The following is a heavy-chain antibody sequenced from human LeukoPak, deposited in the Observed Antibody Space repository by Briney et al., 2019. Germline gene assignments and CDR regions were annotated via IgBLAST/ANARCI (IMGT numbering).Heavy chain of an antibody. CDR3: ARDSSAYRDAFDI. CDR1: GFTFSDHY. J-gene: IGHJ3*02. Sequence: PGGSLRLSCAASGFTFSDHYMTWIRQAPGKGLEWLSYIISTGSTMYYADSVKGRFTISRDNAKNSLYLQMNSLRAEDTAVYYCARDSSAYRDAFDIWGQGTMVTDSS. D-gene: IGHD3-22*01. V-gene: IGHV3-11*04. CDR2: IISTGSTM.